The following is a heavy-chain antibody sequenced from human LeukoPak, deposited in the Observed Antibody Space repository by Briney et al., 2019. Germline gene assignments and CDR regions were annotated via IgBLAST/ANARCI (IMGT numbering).Heavy chain of an antibody. V-gene: IGHV3-30-3*01. CDR2: ISYDGSNK. J-gene: IGHJ4*02. CDR3: ARDMIRDGYFDY. D-gene: IGHD5-24*01. Sequence: GGSLRLSCAASGFTFSSYAMHWVRQAPGKGLEWVAVISYDGSNKYYADSVKGRFTISRDNSKNTLYLQMNSLRAEDTAVYYCARDMIRDGYFDYWGQGTLVTASS. CDR1: GFTFSSYA.